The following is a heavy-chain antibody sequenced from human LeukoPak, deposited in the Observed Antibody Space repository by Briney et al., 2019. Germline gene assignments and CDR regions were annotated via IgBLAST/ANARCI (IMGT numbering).Heavy chain of an antibody. CDR3: AKAAAAPGFDF. CDR1: RFTSSSYA. J-gene: IGHJ4*02. D-gene: IGHD6-13*01. Sequence: LPGGSLRLSCAASRFTSSSYALNWVRQAPGKGLEWVATVSGSGDRMYHADSVKGRFTISRDNSKNTIYLQMNSLRAEDTALYYCAKAAAAPGFDFWGQGTLVTVSS. CDR2: VSGSGDRM. V-gene: IGHV3-23*01.